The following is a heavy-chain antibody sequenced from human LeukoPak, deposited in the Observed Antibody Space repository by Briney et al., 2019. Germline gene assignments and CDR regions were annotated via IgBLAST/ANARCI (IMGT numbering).Heavy chain of an antibody. Sequence: PGESLKISCKGSGYSFTTYWIGWVRQMPGKGLEWMGIIYPGDSDTRYSPSFQGQVTISADKSISTAYLQWSSLKASDTAMYYCARGDFSGYCSGGSCYSGDYWGQGTLVTVSS. J-gene: IGHJ4*02. V-gene: IGHV5-51*01. CDR2: IYPGDSDT. CDR1: GYSFTTYW. D-gene: IGHD2-15*01. CDR3: ARGDFSGYCSGGSCYSGDY.